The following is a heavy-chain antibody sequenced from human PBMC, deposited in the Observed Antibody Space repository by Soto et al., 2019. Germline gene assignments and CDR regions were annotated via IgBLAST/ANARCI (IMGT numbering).Heavy chain of an antibody. CDR2: IRSKANSYAT. J-gene: IGHJ6*02. D-gene: IGHD2-15*01. V-gene: IGHV3-73*01. Sequence: PGGSLRLSCAASGFTFSGSAMHWVRQASGKGLEWVGRIRSKANSYATAYAASVKGRFTISRDDSKNTAYLQMNSLKTEDTAVYYCMGGNPRHYYYYGMEVWGQGTTVTVSS. CDR1: GFTFSGSA. CDR3: MGGNPRHYYYYGMEV.